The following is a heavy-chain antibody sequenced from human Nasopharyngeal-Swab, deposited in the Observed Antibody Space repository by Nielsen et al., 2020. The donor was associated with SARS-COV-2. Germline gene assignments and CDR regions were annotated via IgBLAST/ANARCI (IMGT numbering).Heavy chain of an antibody. CDR1: GFTFSTYD. Sequence: GESLKISCAASGFTFSTYDMTWVRQAPGKGLEWVSTVSGSGGSTYYTDSVKGRFTISRDNAKNTLYLQMNSLRAEDTAIYYCAKRGALQGRNCLDPWGQGTLVTVSS. J-gene: IGHJ5*02. CDR2: VSGSGGST. CDR3: AKRGALQGRNCLDP. D-gene: IGHD4-11*01. V-gene: IGHV3-23*01.